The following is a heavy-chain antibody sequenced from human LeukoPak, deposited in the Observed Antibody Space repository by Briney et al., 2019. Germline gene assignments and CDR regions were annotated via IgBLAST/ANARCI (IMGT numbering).Heavy chain of an antibody. CDR2: IHGSGGTT. J-gene: IGHJ3*02. D-gene: IGHD4-17*01. Sequence: GGSLRLSCAASAFSFSSFAMTWVRQAPGKGLEWVSGIHGSGGTTYYADSVKGRFTISRDNSRKMLYLQMNSLRVGDTAVYYCAKDPNGDYVGAFDSWGQGTMVTVSS. V-gene: IGHV3-23*01. CDR3: AKDPNGDYVGAFDS. CDR1: AFSFSSFA.